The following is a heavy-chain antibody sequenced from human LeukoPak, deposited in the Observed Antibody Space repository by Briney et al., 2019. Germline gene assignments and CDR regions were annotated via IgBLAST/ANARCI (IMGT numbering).Heavy chain of an antibody. D-gene: IGHD6-19*01. V-gene: IGHV4-34*01. CDR1: GGSFSGYY. CDR2: INHSGST. J-gene: IGHJ4*02. Sequence: SETLSLTCAVYGGSFSGYYWSWIRQPPGKGLEWIGEINHSGSTNYNPSLKSRVTISVDTSKNQFSLKLSSVTAADTAVYYCAREGSIAVAGSRFDYWGQGTLVTVSS. CDR3: AREGSIAVAGSRFDY.